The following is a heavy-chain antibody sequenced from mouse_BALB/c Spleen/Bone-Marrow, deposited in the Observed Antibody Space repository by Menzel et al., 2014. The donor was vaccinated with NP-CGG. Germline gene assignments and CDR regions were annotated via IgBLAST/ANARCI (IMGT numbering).Heavy chain of an antibody. CDR3: SRVRRDALDY. V-gene: IGHV1S81*02. J-gene: IGHJ4*01. CDR2: INPSNGGT. Sequence: VQLHQSGAELVKTGASVKLSCKASGYTFTSYYMYWVKQRPGQGLEWFGGINPSNGGTNFNEKFKNKATLTVDKSSSTAYMRLSSLTSEDSAVYYCSRVRRDALDYWGQGTSVSVSS. CDR1: GYTFTSYY.